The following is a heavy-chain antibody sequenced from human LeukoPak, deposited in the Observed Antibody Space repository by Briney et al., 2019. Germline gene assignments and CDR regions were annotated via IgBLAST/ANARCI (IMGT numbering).Heavy chain of an antibody. D-gene: IGHD3-16*02. CDR2: IKQDGSEK. V-gene: IGHV3-7*01. J-gene: IGHJ4*02. CDR3: ARDRYGVAWDY. CDR1: GFTFSSHW. Sequence: SGGSLRLSCAASGFTFSSHWMSWVRQAPGKGLEWVANIKQDGSEKYYVDSVKGRFTISRDNAKNSLYLQMNSLRAEDTAVYYCARDRYGVAWDYWGQGTLVTVSS.